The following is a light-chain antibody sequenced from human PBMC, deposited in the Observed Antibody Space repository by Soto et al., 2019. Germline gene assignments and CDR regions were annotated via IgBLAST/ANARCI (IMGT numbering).Light chain of an antibody. Sequence: EIVLTQSPATLSLSPGERATLSCRASQSVSNYLAWYQQKPGQAPRLLIYDASKRATGTPARFTGSGSGTDFTLTISSLEPEDFEVYYCQQRSNWPPWTVGQGTKVEIK. CDR3: QQRSNWPPWT. CDR1: QSVSNY. CDR2: DAS. V-gene: IGKV3-11*01. J-gene: IGKJ1*01.